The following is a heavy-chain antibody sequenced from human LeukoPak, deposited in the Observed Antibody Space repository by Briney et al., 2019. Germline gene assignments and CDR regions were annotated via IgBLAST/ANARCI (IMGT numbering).Heavy chain of an antibody. D-gene: IGHD3-10*01. CDR2: MRYDGSHK. V-gene: IGHV3-30*02. CDR3: ARFWGTMVRGVDYYYMDV. CDR1: GFTFSSYG. J-gene: IGHJ6*03. Sequence: GGSLRLSCAASGFTFSSYGMYWVRQAPGKGLEWVAFMRYDGSHKDYADSVKGRFTVSGDNSKNTLYLQMNSLRAEDTAVYYCARFWGTMVRGVDYYYMDVWGKGTTVTVSS.